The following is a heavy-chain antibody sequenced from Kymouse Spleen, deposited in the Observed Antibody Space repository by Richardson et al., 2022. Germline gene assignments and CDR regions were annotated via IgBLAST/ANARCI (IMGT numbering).Heavy chain of an antibody. D-gene: IGHD6-6*01. CDR2: INHSGST. V-gene: IGHV4-34*01. J-gene: IGHJ5*02. Sequence: QVQLQQWGAGLLKPSETLSLTCAVYGGSFSGYYWSWIRQPPGKGLEWIGEINHSGSTNYNPSLKSRVTISVDTSKNQFSLKLSSVTAADTAVYYCARGSSGHWFDPWGQGTLVTVSS. CDR3: ARGSSGHWFDP. CDR1: GGSFSGYY.